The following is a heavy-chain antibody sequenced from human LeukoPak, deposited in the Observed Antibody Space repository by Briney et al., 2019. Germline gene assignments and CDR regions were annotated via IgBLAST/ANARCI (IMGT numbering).Heavy chain of an antibody. CDR1: GGTFISYA. J-gene: IGHJ4*02. CDR3: ARDRDDYSNFDY. CDR2: TIPIFGTA. Sequence: GASVKVSCKASGGTFISYAISWVRQAPGQGLEWMGGTIPIFGTANYAQKFQGRVTITADESTSTAYMELSSLRSEDTAVYYCARDRDDYSNFDYWGQGTLVTVSS. D-gene: IGHD4-11*01. V-gene: IGHV1-69*13.